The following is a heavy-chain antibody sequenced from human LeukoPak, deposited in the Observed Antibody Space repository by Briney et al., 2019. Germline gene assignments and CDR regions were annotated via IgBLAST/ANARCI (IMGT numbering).Heavy chain of an antibody. CDR3: ARDRWFGELLSHYYYGMDV. Sequence: ASVKVSCKASGYSFPRYGISWVRQAPGQGPEWMGWISPYNDNTNYAQKLQGRATLTTDTSTSTAYMELRSLRSDDTAVYYCARDRWFGELLSHYYYGMDVWGQGTTVTVSS. J-gene: IGHJ6*02. D-gene: IGHD3-10*01. CDR2: ISPYNDNT. CDR1: GYSFPRYG. V-gene: IGHV1-18*01.